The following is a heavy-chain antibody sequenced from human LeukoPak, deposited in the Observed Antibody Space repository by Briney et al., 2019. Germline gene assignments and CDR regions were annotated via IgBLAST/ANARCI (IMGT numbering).Heavy chain of an antibody. CDR2: ISYNGRNK. J-gene: IGHJ4*02. D-gene: IGHD6-25*01. CDR1: GFTFSSYV. V-gene: IGHV3-30*04. Sequence: GGSLRLSCAASGFTFSSYVMHWVRQAPGKGLEWVALISYNGRNKYYADSVKGRFTISRDNSKNTLYLQMNSLRGEDTAVYYCAREAEALDYWGQGTQVTVSS. CDR3: AREAEALDY.